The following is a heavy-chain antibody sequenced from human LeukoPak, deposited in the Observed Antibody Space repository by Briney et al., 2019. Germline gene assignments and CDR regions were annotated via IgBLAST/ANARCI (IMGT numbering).Heavy chain of an antibody. Sequence: SETLSLTCTVSGGSISSSSYYWGWIRQPPGKGLEWIGSIYYSGSTYYNPSLKSRVTISVDTSKNQFSLKLSSVTAADTAVYYYARPSLYYDVLTGYSGGWFDPWGQGTLVTVSS. CDR3: ARPSLYYDVLTGYSGGWFDP. V-gene: IGHV4-39*01. D-gene: IGHD3-9*01. J-gene: IGHJ5*02. CDR2: IYYSGST. CDR1: GGSISSSSYY.